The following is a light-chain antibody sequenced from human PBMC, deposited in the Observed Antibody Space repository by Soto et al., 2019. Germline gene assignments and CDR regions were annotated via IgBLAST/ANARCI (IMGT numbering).Light chain of an antibody. CDR2: DAS. Sequence: IVLTQSPGTLSLSPGERATLSCRASQSVRSAYLAWYRHKPGQAPRLLIYDASKRPTGIPDRFSGGGSGTDFTLTISRLEPEDFAVYYCQHYDSSLPSTFGQGTKLEIK. V-gene: IGKV3-20*01. CDR1: QSVRSAY. CDR3: QHYDSSLPST. J-gene: IGKJ2*01.